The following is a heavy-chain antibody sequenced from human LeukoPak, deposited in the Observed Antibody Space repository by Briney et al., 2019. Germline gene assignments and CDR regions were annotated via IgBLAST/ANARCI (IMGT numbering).Heavy chain of an antibody. CDR2: MNPKSGNT. D-gene: IGHD4-11*01. CDR1: VYTFTNYD. V-gene: IGHV1-8*03. Sequence: ASVKVSCKASVYTFTNYDINWVRQASGQGLEWMGWMNPKSGNTGYAEKFQGRVTITRDTSITTAYMELTSLRSEDSAVYYCARGPACINYGASYYYYLGFWGKGTTVTVSS. J-gene: IGHJ6*03. CDR3: ARGPACINYGASYYYYLGF.